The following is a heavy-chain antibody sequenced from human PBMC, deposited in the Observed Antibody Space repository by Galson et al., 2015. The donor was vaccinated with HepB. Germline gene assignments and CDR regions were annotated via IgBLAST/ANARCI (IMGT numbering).Heavy chain of an antibody. V-gene: IGHV1-46*01. D-gene: IGHD3-16*01. CDR2: INPSGGTT. Sequence: SVKVSCKTSGYTFTSYYMHWVRQAPGQGVEWMGIINPSGGTTSYAQKLQGRVTMTRDTSTTTVYMDLSSLRSDDTAVYYCARALGGRGYSPWGQGTLVTVSS. CDR1: GYTFTSYY. J-gene: IGHJ5*02. CDR3: ARALGGRGYSP.